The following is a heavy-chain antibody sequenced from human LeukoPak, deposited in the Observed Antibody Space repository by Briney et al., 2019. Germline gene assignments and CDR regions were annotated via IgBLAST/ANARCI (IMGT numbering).Heavy chain of an antibody. CDR2: ISGSGGST. D-gene: IGHD5-18*01. V-gene: IGHV3-23*01. Sequence: PGGSLRLSCAASGFTFNNYAMSWVRQAPGKGLEWVSAISGSGGSTYYADSVKGRFTISRDNSKNTLYLQMNSLRAEDTAVYYCAKGTRIQLNPYYFDYWGQGTLVTVSS. J-gene: IGHJ4*02. CDR1: GFTFNNYA. CDR3: AKGTRIQLNPYYFDY.